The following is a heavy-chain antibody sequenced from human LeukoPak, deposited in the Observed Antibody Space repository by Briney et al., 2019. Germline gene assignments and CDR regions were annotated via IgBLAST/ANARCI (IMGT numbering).Heavy chain of an antibody. V-gene: IGHV3-33*06. Sequence: GRSLRLSYAASGFTFSSYGMHWVRQAPGKGLEWVTVIWYDGSNKYYADSVKGRFTISRDNSKNTLYLQMNSLRAEDTAVYYCAKEGPHSGSYPDAFDIWGQGTMVTVSS. CDR3: AKEGPHSGSYPDAFDI. CDR2: IWYDGSNK. CDR1: GFTFSSYG. D-gene: IGHD1-26*01. J-gene: IGHJ3*02.